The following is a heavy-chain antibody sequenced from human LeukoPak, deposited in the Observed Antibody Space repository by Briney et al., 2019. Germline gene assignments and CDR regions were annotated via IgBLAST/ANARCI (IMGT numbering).Heavy chain of an antibody. V-gene: IGHV3-30*04. CDR3: ARGVRSTSPTYWFDP. CDR1: GFTFSSYA. D-gene: IGHD2-2*01. J-gene: IGHJ5*02. Sequence: PGGSLRLSCAASGFTFSSYAMHWVRQAPGKGLEWVAVISYDGSNKYYADSVKGRFTISRDNSKNTLYLQMNSLRAEDTAVYYCARGVRSTSPTYWFDPWGQGTLVTVSS. CDR2: ISYDGSNK.